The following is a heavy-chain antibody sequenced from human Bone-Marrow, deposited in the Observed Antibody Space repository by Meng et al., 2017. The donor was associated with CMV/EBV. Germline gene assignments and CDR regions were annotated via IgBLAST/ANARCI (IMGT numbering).Heavy chain of an antibody. CDR2: IRGRGGST. V-gene: IGHV3-11*04. D-gene: IGHD4-23*01. CDR3: ARDLEETVVTPKPFDY. Sequence: GGSLRLSCVASGFILTDHFMTWIRQTPGKGLEWVAYIRGRGGSTWYADSVKGRFTISRDNAKNSLYLQMNSLRAEDTAVYYCARDLEETVVTPKPFDYWGQGTLVTVYS. J-gene: IGHJ4*02. CDR1: GFILTDHF.